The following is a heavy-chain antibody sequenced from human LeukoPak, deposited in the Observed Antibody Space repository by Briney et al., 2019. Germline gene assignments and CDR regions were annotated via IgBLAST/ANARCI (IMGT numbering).Heavy chain of an antibody. CDR3: ARDSEVVPAASADIG. CDR2: ISYDGSNK. J-gene: IGHJ4*02. V-gene: IGHV3-30-3*01. D-gene: IGHD2-2*01. CDR1: GFTFSSYA. Sequence: PGGSLRLSCAASGFTFSSYAMHWVRQAPGKGLEWVAVISYDGSNKYYADSVKGRFTISRDNSKNTLYLQMNSLRAEDTAVYYCARDSEVVPAASADIGWGQGTLVTVSS.